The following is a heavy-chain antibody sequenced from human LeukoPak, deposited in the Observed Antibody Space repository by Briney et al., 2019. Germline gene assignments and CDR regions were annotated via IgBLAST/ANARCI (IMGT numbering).Heavy chain of an antibody. CDR1: GTSIRSGSYY. V-gene: IGHV4-61*02. D-gene: IGHD5-18*01. CDR2: MYIGGRT. Sequence: SETLPLTCTVTGTSIRSGSYYWNWIRQAAGKGLEWIGRMYIGGRTTYNPSLKSRVTISLETTENQFSLRLRSVTAADTAVYYCARAGGPAMGSWGQGTLVTISS. J-gene: IGHJ5*02. CDR3: ARAGGPAMGS.